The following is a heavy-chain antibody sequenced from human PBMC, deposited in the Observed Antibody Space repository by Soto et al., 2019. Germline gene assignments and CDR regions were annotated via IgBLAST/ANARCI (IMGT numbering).Heavy chain of an antibody. CDR3: ARCVGSLWGFDY. V-gene: IGHV1-3*01. CDR2: INAGNGNT. Sequence: ASVKVSCKASGYTFTSYAMHWVRQAPGQRLEWMGWINAGNGNTKYSQKFQGRVTITRDTSASTAYMELSSLRSEDTAVYYCARCVGSLWGFDYWGQGTLVTVS. CDR1: GYTFTSYA. D-gene: IGHD3-10*01. J-gene: IGHJ4*02.